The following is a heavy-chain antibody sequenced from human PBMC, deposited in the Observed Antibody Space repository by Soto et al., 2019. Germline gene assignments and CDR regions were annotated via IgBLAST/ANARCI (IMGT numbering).Heavy chain of an antibody. CDR1: GFSLSNARMG. CDR2: IFSNDEK. Sequence: SGPTLVNPTETLTLTCTVSGFSLSNARMGVSWIRQPPGKALEWLAHIFSNDEKSYSTSLKSRLTISKDTSKSQVVLTMTNMDPVDTATYYCARIRLGYCSSTSCLNFASNWFDPWGQGTLVTVSS. D-gene: IGHD2-2*01. CDR3: ARIRLGYCSSTSCLNFASNWFDP. J-gene: IGHJ5*02. V-gene: IGHV2-26*01.